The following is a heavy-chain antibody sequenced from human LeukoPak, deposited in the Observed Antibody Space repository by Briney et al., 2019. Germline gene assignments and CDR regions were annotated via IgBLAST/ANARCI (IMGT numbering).Heavy chain of an antibody. CDR3: ARVYSSSWYRKPDAFDI. CDR1: GFTFSNFW. J-gene: IGHJ3*02. Sequence: PGGSLRLSCAASGFTFSNFWMSWVRQAPGKGLEWVANIKQDGSEKYYVDSLKGRFTISRDNAKNSLSLQMNSLRAGDTAVYYCARVYSSSWYRKPDAFDIWGQGTMVTVSS. V-gene: IGHV3-7*04. CDR2: IKQDGSEK. D-gene: IGHD6-13*01.